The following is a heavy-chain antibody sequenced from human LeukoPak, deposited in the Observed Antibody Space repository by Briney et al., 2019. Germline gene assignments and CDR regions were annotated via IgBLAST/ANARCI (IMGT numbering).Heavy chain of an antibody. CDR1: GYTFTSYD. Sequence: ASVKVSCKASGYTFTSYDINWVRQATGQGLEWMGWMNPNSGNTGYAQKFQGRVTMTRNTSISTAHMELSSLRSEDTAVYYCARGPITMIVVVKGYYFDYWGQGTLVTVSS. D-gene: IGHD3-22*01. V-gene: IGHV1-8*01. J-gene: IGHJ4*02. CDR3: ARGPITMIVVVKGYYFDY. CDR2: MNPNSGNT.